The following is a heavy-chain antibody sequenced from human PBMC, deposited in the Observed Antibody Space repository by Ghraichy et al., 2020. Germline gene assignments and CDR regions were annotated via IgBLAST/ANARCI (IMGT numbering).Heavy chain of an antibody. CDR2: VNADDGDT. CDR1: GYTFISYY. J-gene: IGHJ4*02. CDR3: ARGAYDTSGAH. D-gene: IGHD3-22*01. Sequence: ASVKVSCEASGYTFISYYMHWVRQAPGQGLEWMGRVNADDGDTYYAQAFRGRVSMTRDTSISVAYMELSNLGYDDTAVYYCARGAYDTSGAHWGQGTLVTVSS. V-gene: IGHV1-2*06.